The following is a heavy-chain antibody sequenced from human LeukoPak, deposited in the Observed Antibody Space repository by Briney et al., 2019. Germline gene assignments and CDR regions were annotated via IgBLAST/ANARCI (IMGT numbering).Heavy chain of an antibody. CDR1: GFTFSSYS. D-gene: IGHD6-19*01. V-gene: IGHV3-48*01. Sequence: GGSLRLSCAASGFTFSSYSMNWVRQAPGKGLKWVSYISVSSNTIYYADSVRGRFTISRDNSRNTLYLQMNSLRAEDTAVYYCARDRGAVAGDYFDYWGQGTLVTVSS. CDR2: ISVSSNTI. CDR3: ARDRGAVAGDYFDY. J-gene: IGHJ4*02.